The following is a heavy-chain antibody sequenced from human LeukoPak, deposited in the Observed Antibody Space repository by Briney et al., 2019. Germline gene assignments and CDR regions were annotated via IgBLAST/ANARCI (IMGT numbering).Heavy chain of an antibody. Sequence: SETLSLTCTVSGGSISSYYWSWIRQPPGKGLEWIAYLYYSGNTNYNPSLKSRATISVDTSKNQFSLKLTSVTAADTAVYYCAKDLPDYGDYEGAFDIWGQGTMVTVSS. J-gene: IGHJ3*02. CDR2: LYYSGNT. D-gene: IGHD4-17*01. CDR3: AKDLPDYGDYEGAFDI. V-gene: IGHV4-59*01. CDR1: GGSISSYY.